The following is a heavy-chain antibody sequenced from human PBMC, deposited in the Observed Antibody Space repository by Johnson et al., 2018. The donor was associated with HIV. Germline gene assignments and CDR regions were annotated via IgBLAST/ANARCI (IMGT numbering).Heavy chain of an antibody. D-gene: IGHD6-13*01. V-gene: IGHV3-30-3*02. J-gene: IGHJ3*02. CDR3: AKTYSRSNRDAFDI. CDR2: ISNDGSNK. CDR1: GFTFSSYG. Sequence: QVQLVESGGGVVQPGRSLRLSCAASGFTFSSYGMHWVRQAPGKGLPWVAFISNDGSNKYYADSVTGRFTISRDNSKNTMYLQMNSLRAEDTAVYYCAKTYSRSNRDAFDIWGQGTMVTVSS.